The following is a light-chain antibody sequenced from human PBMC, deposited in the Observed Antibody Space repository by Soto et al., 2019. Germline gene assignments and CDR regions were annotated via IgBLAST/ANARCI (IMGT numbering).Light chain of an antibody. CDR1: QSVSSN. J-gene: IGKJ5*01. Sequence: EIVLTQSPATLSVSPGGRATLSCRASQSVSSNLAWYQQKPGQPPRLLIYGAFNRAAGIPARFSGSGSGTDFTLTISSLEPEDSAVYYCQQRNIWPPVTFGQGTRLEIK. CDR2: GAF. V-gene: IGKV3-11*01. CDR3: QQRNIWPPVT.